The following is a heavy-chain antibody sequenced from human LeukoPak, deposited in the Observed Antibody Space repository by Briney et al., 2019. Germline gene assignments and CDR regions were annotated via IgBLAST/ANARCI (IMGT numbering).Heavy chain of an antibody. J-gene: IGHJ4*02. Sequence: PGGSLRLSCAASGFTFSSYEVNWVRQAPGKGLEWVSYISSSGSTIYYADSVKGRFTISRDNAKNSLYLQMNSLRAEDTAVYYCARDPSVSYYGSGSYLDYWGQGTLVTVSS. CDR2: ISSSGSTI. D-gene: IGHD3-10*01. V-gene: IGHV3-48*03. CDR3: ARDPSVSYYGSGSYLDY. CDR1: GFTFSSYE.